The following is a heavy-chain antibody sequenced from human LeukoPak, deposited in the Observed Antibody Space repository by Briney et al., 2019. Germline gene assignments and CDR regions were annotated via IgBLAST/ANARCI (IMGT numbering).Heavy chain of an antibody. Sequence: NPSQTLSLTCTVSGGSISSYYWSWIRQPPGKGLEWIGYIYNSGSTNYNPSLKSRVTISVDTSKNQFSLKLSSVTAADTAVYYCARDSGPPWRLDAEGFDPWGQGTLVTVSS. CDR2: IYNSGST. V-gene: IGHV4-59*01. J-gene: IGHJ5*02. CDR3: ARDSGPPWRLDAEGFDP. CDR1: GGSISSYY. D-gene: IGHD3-16*01.